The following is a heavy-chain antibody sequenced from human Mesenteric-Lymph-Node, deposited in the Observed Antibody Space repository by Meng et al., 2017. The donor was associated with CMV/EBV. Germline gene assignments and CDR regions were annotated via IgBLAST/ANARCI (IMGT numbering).Heavy chain of an antibody. CDR2: ISYDGSNK. D-gene: IGHD4-17*01. CDR1: GFTFSSYA. CDR3: ARTTEGDY. V-gene: IGHV3-30*04. J-gene: IGHJ4*02. Sequence: GGSLRLSCAASGFTFSSYAMHWVRQAPGKGLEWVAVISYDGSNKYYADSVKGRFTISRDNSKNTLYLQMNSLRVEDTAIYYCARTTEGDYWGQGTLVTVSS.